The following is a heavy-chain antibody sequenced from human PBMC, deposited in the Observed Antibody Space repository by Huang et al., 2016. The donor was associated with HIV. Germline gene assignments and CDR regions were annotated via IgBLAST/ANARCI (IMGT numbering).Heavy chain of an antibody. V-gene: IGHV3-53*01. CDR3: ASDSGSYYYFDY. CDR2: IYSGGRT. CDR1: GFTVSSNY. D-gene: IGHD1-26*01. Sequence: EVQLVESGGGLIQPGGSLRLSCAASGFTVSSNYMSWVRQAPGKGLAWVSIIYSGGRTYDADSVKGRFTISRDNSKNTLYLQMNSLRAEDTAVYYCASDSGSYYYFDYWGQGTLVTVSS. J-gene: IGHJ4*02.